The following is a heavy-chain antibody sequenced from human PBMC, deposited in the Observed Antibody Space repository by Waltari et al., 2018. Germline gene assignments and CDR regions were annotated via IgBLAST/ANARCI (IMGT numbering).Heavy chain of an antibody. J-gene: IGHJ5*02. V-gene: IGHV4-34*01. CDR1: GGSFSGYY. Sequence: QEQLQQWGAGLLKPSETLSLTCAVYGGSFSGYYWGWIRQPPGKGLEWIGEINHSGSTNYNPSLKSRVTISVDTSKNQFSLKLSSVTAADTAVYYCAREEVYCSGGSCYSLYGWFDTWGQGTLVTVSS. D-gene: IGHD2-15*01. CDR2: INHSGST. CDR3: AREEVYCSGGSCYSLYGWFDT.